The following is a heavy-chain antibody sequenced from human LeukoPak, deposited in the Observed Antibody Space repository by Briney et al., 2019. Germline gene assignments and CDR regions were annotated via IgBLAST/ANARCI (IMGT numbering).Heavy chain of an antibody. V-gene: IGHV4-34*01. D-gene: IGHD3-9*01. J-gene: IGHJ5*02. CDR2: INHSGST. Sequence: PSGTLSLTCAVYGGSFSGYYWSWIRQPPGKGLEWIGEINHSGSTNYNPSLKSRVTISVDTSKNQFSLKLSSVTAADTAVYYCAREADYDILTGSSWFDPWGQGTLVTVSS. CDR3: AREADYDILTGSSWFDP. CDR1: GGSFSGYY.